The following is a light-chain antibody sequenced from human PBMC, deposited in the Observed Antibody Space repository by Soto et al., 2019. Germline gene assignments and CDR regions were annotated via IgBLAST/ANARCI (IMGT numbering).Light chain of an antibody. CDR1: QSVSSSY. Sequence: EIVLTQSPGTLSLSPGERATLSCRASQSVSSSYLAWYQQKPGQAPRLLIYGASSRATGIPDMFSGSGAGIDFTLTIRRLEPEDSAVYYCQQYGSSPRAYTFGQGTKLEIK. V-gene: IGKV3-20*01. CDR3: QQYGSSPRAYT. J-gene: IGKJ2*01. CDR2: GAS.